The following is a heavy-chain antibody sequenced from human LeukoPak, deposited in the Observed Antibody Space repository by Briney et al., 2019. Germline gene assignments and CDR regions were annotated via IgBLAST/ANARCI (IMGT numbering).Heavy chain of an antibody. CDR3: VRGGGVVAGTYDY. V-gene: IGHV3-64*02. CDR1: GFTFITYA. CDR2: ISNNGEDT. J-gene: IGHJ4*02. D-gene: IGHD6-19*01. Sequence: GGSLRLSCAASGFTFITYAFHWVRQAPGKGLEYVSAISNNGEDTYYADSVKGRFTISRDNSKNTLYLQMGSLIAEDMAVYYCVRGGGVVAGTYDYWGQGTLVTVSS.